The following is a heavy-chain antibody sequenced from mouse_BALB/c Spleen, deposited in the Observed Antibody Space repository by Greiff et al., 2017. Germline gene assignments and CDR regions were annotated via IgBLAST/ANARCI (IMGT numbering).Heavy chain of an antibody. J-gene: IGHJ2*01. CDR2: INPSNGRT. CDR1: GYTFTSYW. V-gene: IGHV1S81*02. D-gene: IGHD2-1*01. CDR3: ARSGYGNSFDY. Sequence: QVQLKQPGAELVKPGASVKLSCKASGYTFTSYWMHWVKQRPGQGLEWIGEINPSNGRTNYNEKFKSKATLTVDKSSSTAYMQLSSLTSEDSAVYYCARSGYGNSFDYWGQGTTLTVSS.